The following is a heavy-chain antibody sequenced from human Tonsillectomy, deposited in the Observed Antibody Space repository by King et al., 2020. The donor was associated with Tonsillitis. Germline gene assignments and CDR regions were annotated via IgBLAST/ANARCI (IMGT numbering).Heavy chain of an antibody. CDR1: GGSISSYY. CDR3: ARENQQLDQSFDY. J-gene: IGHJ4*02. D-gene: IGHD6-13*01. V-gene: IGHV4-59*01. Sequence: VQLQESGPGLVKPSETLSLTCTVSGGSISSYYWSWIRPPPGKGLEWIGYIYYSGSTNYNPSLKSRVTISVDTSKNQFSLKLSSVTAADTAVYYCARENQQLDQSFDYWGQGTLVTVSS. CDR2: IYYSGST.